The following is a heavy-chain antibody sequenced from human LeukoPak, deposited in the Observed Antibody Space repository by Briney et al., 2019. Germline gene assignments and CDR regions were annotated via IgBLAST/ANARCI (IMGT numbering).Heavy chain of an antibody. D-gene: IGHD3-22*01. CDR3: ARVITVIAGNWFDP. Sequence: LDTLSLTCTVSGGSLSRSTYYWGWIRQPPGKGLQWIGNILYSGSTYYNPSLESRLTMSVDTSKNQFSLKLSSVTAADTAVYYCARVITVIAGNWFDPWGQGTLVTVSS. CDR1: GGSLSRSTYY. CDR2: ILYSGST. J-gene: IGHJ5*02. V-gene: IGHV4-39*01.